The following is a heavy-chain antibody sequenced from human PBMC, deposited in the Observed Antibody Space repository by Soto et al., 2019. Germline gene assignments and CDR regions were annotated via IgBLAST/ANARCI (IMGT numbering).Heavy chain of an antibody. J-gene: IGHJ6*02. CDR1: GFTFRNYA. CDR3: ARGDREDILVVVGARPGEYGIDI. CDR2: IAYDGSNA. V-gene: IGHV3-30-3*01. Sequence: PGGSLRLSCAASGFTFRNYAMHWVRQAPGKGLECLAVIAYDGSNAFYRDSVEGRFTISRDNSKNTLYLHMNSLRSEDTGVYYCARGDREDILVVVGARPGEYGIDIWGQGTTVTVSS. D-gene: IGHD2-15*01.